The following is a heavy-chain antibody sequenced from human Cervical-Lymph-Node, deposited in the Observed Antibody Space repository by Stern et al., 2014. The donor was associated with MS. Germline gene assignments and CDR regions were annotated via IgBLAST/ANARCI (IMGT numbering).Heavy chain of an antibody. CDR2: ISAYNGNT. CDR1: GYTFTSYG. Sequence: QVQLVQSGAEVKKPGASVTVSCKASGYTFTSYGVNWVRQAPGQGLEWMGWISAYNGNTDYAQKFQGRVTVTTDTSTTTVYMELRSLRSDDTAFYYCARDSSSSWPLYGMDVWGQGTTVTVS. V-gene: IGHV1-18*01. CDR3: ARDSSSSWPLYGMDV. J-gene: IGHJ6*02. D-gene: IGHD2-2*01.